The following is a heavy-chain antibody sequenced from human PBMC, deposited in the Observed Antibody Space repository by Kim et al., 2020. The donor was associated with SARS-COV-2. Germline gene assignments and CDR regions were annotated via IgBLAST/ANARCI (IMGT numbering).Heavy chain of an antibody. CDR3: ARHGRGILLWFGDPDY. V-gene: IGHV4-59*08. CDR2: NYYSGST. CDR1: GGSISSYY. D-gene: IGHD3-10*01. J-gene: IGHJ4*02. Sequence: SETLSLTCTVSGGSISSYYWSWIRQPPGKGLEWIGYNYYSGSTNYNPSLKSRVTISVDTSKNQFSLKLSSVTAADTAVYYCARHGRGILLWFGDPDYWGQGTPVTVSS.